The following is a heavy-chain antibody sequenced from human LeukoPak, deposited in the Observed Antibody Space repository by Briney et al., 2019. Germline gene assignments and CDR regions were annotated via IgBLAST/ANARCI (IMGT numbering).Heavy chain of an antibody. V-gene: IGHV3-23*01. Sequence: GGSLRLSCVVSGFSLRTYAMSWVRQAPGKGLEWVTTIRGGGFSRYYADSVKGRVSISRDDSQSTVSLEVDNLGVESAAIYYCAKHKGGGLGNDAFDLWGPGTMLIVSS. D-gene: IGHD2-15*01. J-gene: IGHJ3*01. CDR2: IRGGGFSR. CDR1: GFSLRTYA. CDR3: AKHKGGGLGNDAFDL.